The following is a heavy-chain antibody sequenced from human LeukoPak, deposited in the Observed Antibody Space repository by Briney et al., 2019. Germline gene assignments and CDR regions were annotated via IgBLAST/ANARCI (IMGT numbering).Heavy chain of an antibody. CDR2: ISAYNGNT. D-gene: IGHD2-2*02. V-gene: IGHV1-18*01. J-gene: IGHJ6*03. CDR1: GYTFTSYG. Sequence: ASVKVSCKASGYTFTSYGISWVRQAPGQGLEWMGWISAYNGNTNYAQKLQGRVTMTTDTYTSTDYMELRSLRSDDTAVYYCARVGCSSTSCYSMDVWGKGTTVTVSS. CDR3: ARVGCSSTSCYSMDV.